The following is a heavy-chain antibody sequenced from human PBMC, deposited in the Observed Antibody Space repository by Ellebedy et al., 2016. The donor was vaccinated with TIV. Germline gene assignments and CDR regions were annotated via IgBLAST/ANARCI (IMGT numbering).Heavy chain of an antibody. Sequence: SETLSLTCAVYGGSFSGYYWSWIRQPPGKGLEWIGEINHSGSTNYNPSLKSRVTVSVDTSKNQFSLKLSSVTAADTAVYYCATHAEVSGSYPWVYYYGMDVWGQGTTVTVSS. V-gene: IGHV4-34*01. CDR1: GGSFSGYY. J-gene: IGHJ6*02. D-gene: IGHD1-26*01. CDR2: INHSGST. CDR3: ATHAEVSGSYPWVYYYGMDV.